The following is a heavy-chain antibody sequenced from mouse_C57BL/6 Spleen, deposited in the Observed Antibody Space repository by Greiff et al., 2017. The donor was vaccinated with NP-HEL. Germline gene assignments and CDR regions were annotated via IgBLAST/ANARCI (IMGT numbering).Heavy chain of an antibody. V-gene: IGHV1-80*01. Sequence: VQLVESGAELVKPGASVKISCKASGYAFSSYWMNWVKQRPGKGLEWIGQIYPGDGDTYYNGKFKGKDTLNADKSSRTDYMQLSSLASEYSAVYVWATPFAYWGQGTLVTVSA. J-gene: IGHJ3*01. CDR3: ATPFAY. CDR1: GYAFSSYW. CDR2: IYPGDGDT.